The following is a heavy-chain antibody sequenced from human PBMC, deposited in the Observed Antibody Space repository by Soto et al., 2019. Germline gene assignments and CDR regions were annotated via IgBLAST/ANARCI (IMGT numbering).Heavy chain of an antibody. CDR2: INHSGST. D-gene: IGHD3-3*01. CDR3: ASSSFGVVNYYYYYYMDV. J-gene: IGHJ6*03. V-gene: IGHV4-34*01. CDR1: GGSFSGYY. Sequence: SETLSLTCAVYGGSFSGYYWSWVRQPPGKGLEWIGEINHSGSTNYNPSLKSRVTISVDTSKNQFSLKLSSVTAADTAVYYCASSSFGVVNYYYYYYMDVWGKGTTVTVSS.